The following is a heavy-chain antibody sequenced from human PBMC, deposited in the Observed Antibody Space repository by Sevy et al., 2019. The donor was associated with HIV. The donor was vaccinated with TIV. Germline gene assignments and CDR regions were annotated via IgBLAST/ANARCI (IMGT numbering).Heavy chain of an antibody. J-gene: IGHJ6*02. V-gene: IGHV4-34*01. CDR1: GGSFSGYY. CDR3: ARVPRYCSSTSCYTAGTGGYYYYGMDV. CDR2: INHSGST. D-gene: IGHD2-2*02. Sequence: SETLSLTYAVYGGSFSGYYWSWIRQPPGKGLEWIGEINHSGSTNYNPSLKSRVTISVDTSKNQFSLKLSSVTAADTAVYYCARVPRYCSSTSCYTAGTGGYYYYGMDVWGQGTTVTVSS.